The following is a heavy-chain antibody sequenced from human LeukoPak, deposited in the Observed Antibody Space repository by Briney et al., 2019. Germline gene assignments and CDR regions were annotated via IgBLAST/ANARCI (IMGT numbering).Heavy chain of an antibody. CDR1: GFTFSSHA. D-gene: IGHD2-21*02. CDR2: ISGSGGSP. J-gene: IGHJ5*02. V-gene: IGHV3-23*01. CDR3: AKMVVTAIQGWFDP. Sequence: QPGGSLRLSCAASGFTFSSHAMSWVRQAPGKGLEWVSAISGSGGSPYYADSVKGRLTISRDNSKNTLYLQMNSLRAEDTAVYYCAKMVVTAIQGWFDPWGQGTLVTVSS.